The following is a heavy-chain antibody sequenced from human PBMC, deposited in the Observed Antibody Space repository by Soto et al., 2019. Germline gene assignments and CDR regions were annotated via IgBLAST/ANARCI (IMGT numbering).Heavy chain of an antibody. V-gene: IGHV5-10-1*03. D-gene: IGHD2-2*01. CDR3: ARHTSPSSYGFDP. J-gene: IGHJ5*02. CDR1: GYTFVNSW. CDR2: IDPSDSHT. Sequence: EVQLVQSGAEVKKPGESLRISCKASGYTFVNSWIAWVRQTPGKGLEWMGRIDPSDSHTDYSPSFVGHVTMSIDSSINTASLEWSGLKASDTAIYYCARHTSPSSYGFDPWGQGTLVTVSS.